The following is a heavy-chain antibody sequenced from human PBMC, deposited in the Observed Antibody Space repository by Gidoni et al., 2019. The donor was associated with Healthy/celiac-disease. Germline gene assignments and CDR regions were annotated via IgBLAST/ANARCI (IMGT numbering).Heavy chain of an antibody. CDR1: GFTFSSSA. CDR3: AKNPWIQLWPAQYYFDY. Sequence: EVQLLESGGGLVQTGGSLRLSCAASGFTFSSSAMSWVRQAPGKGLEWVSAISGSGGSTYYADSVKGRFTISRDNSKNTLYLQMNSLRAEDTAVYYCAKNPWIQLWPAQYYFDYWGQGTLVTVSS. V-gene: IGHV3-23*01. D-gene: IGHD5-18*01. CDR2: ISGSGGST. J-gene: IGHJ4*02.